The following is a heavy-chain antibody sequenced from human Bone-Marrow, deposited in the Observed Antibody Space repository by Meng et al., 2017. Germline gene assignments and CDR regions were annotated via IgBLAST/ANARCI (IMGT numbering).Heavy chain of an antibody. CDR2: INPNSGGT. Sequence: VLLVRCWAEVKKPGASVKVSCKASGYTFTGYYMHWVRQAPGQGLEWMGRINPNSGGTNYAQKFQGRVTMTRDTSISTAYMELSRLRSDDTAVYYCARDGPSSGWYLIDYWGQGTLVTVSS. CDR3: ARDGPSSGWYLIDY. V-gene: IGHV1-2*06. J-gene: IGHJ4*02. D-gene: IGHD6-19*01. CDR1: GYTFTGYY.